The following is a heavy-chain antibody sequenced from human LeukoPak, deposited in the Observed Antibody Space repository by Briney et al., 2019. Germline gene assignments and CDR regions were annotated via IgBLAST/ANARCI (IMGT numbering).Heavy chain of an antibody. CDR3: ARVDSSSFNTYYYYYYMDV. J-gene: IGHJ6*03. D-gene: IGHD6-13*01. CDR2: MNPNSGNT. Sequence: ASVKVSCKASGYTFTSYDINWVRQATGQGLGWMGWMNPNSGNTGYAQKFQGRVTMTRNTSISTAYMELSSLRSEDTAVYYCARVDSSSFNTYYYYYYMDVWGKGTTVTISS. CDR1: GYTFTSYD. V-gene: IGHV1-8*01.